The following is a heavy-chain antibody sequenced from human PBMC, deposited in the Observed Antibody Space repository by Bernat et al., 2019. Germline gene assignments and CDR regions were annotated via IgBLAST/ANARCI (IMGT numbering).Heavy chain of an antibody. Sequence: QVQLQPSGPGQVKPSQTLSLTCAISGDSVSSNSAAWNWIRQSPSRGLEWLGRTFYRSKWFNDYAASVKSRITVNADTSKNQFSLHLNSVTPEDTAIYYCALGIHDAFDIWGQGTMVTVSS. J-gene: IGHJ3*02. D-gene: IGHD5-18*01. CDR2: TFYRSKWFN. CDR3: ALGIHDAFDI. CDR1: GDSVSSNSAA. V-gene: IGHV6-1*01.